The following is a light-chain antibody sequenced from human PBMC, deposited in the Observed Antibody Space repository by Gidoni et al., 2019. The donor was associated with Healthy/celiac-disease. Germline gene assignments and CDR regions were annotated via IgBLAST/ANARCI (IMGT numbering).Light chain of an antibody. CDR3: QQYNNWPPIT. Sequence: EIVMTHSPSTLSVSPGERATLSCRASQSVSSNLAWYQQKPDQDPRLLICGASTRATGIPARFSGSGAGKEFTLTISSMQSEDFAVYYCQQYNNWPPITFXXXTRLEIK. CDR2: GAS. V-gene: IGKV3-15*01. J-gene: IGKJ5*01. CDR1: QSVSSN.